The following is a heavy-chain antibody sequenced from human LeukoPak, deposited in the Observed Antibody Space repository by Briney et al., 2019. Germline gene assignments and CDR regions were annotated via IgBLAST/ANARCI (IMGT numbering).Heavy chain of an antibody. J-gene: IGHJ6*03. CDR2: VSDYNGNT. V-gene: IGHV1-18*01. Sequence: SVKVSCKASGYTFTSYGISWVRQAPGQGLEWMGWVSDYNGNTNYAQKLQGRVTMTTDTSTSTAYMELRSLRSDDTAVYYCARDRRCSGGSCPSYDYYMDVWGKGTTVTVSS. CDR3: ARDRRCSGGSCPSYDYYMDV. D-gene: IGHD2-15*01. CDR1: GYTFTSYG.